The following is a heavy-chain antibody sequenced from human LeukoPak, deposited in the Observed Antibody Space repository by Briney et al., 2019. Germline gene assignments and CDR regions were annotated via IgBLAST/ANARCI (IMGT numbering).Heavy chain of an antibody. V-gene: IGHV1-2*02. J-gene: IGHJ4*02. Sequence: ASVKVSCKASGYTFTGYYMHWVRQAPGQGLEWMGWINPNSGGTNYAQKFQGRVTMTRDTSISTAYMELSRLRSDDTAVYYCARDSRDYGGNPYDYWGQGPLVTVSS. CDR1: GYTFTGYY. CDR2: INPNSGGT. CDR3: ARDSRDYGGNPYDY. D-gene: IGHD4-23*01.